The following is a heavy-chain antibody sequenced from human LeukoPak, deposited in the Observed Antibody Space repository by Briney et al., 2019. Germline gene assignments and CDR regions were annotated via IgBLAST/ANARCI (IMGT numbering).Heavy chain of an antibody. D-gene: IGHD6-13*01. Sequence: GGSLRLSCAASGFTFSSYAMSWVRQAPGKGLEWVSAISGSGGSTYYADSVKGQFTISRDNSKNTLYLQMNSLRAEGTAVYYCAKDRDYSSSWYFGYWGQGTLVTVSS. CDR2: ISGSGGST. CDR3: AKDRDYSSSWYFGY. V-gene: IGHV3-23*01. CDR1: GFTFSSYA. J-gene: IGHJ4*02.